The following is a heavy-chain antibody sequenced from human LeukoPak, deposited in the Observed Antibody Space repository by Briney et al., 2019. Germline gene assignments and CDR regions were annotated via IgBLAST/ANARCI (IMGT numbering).Heavy chain of an antibody. Sequence: GGSLRLACAASGFTFSSSAMSWVRQAPGKGLEWVSAISNNGGYTYYADSVQGRFTISRDNSKSTLCLQMNSLRAEDTAVYYCAKQLGYCSDGSCYFPYWGQGTLVTVSS. CDR1: GFTFSSSA. J-gene: IGHJ4*02. V-gene: IGHV3-23*01. CDR2: ISNNGGYT. D-gene: IGHD2-15*01. CDR3: AKQLGYCSDGSCYFPY.